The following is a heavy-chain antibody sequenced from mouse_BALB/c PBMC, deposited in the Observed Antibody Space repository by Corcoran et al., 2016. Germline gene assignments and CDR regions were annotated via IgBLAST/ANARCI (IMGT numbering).Heavy chain of an antibody. Sequence: QIQLVQSGPELKKPGETVKISCKASGYTFTNYGMNWVKQAPGKGLKWMGWINTYTGEPTYADDFKGRFAFSLETSASTAYLQINNLKNEDTATYFCARSGGNYRVYAMDYWGQGTSVTVSS. D-gene: IGHD2-1*01. CDR1: GYTFTNYG. J-gene: IGHJ4*01. CDR2: INTYTGEP. CDR3: ARSGGNYRVYAMDY. V-gene: IGHV9-3-1*01.